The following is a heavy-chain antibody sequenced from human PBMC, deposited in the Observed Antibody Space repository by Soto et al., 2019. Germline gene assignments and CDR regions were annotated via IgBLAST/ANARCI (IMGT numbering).Heavy chain of an antibody. CDR3: SRVTYMVRGVIDNWFDP. CDR2: IIPMYGPA. Sequence: QVPLVQSGAEVKKPGSSVTVSCKASGGTFSSYAIHWVRQAPGQGLEWMGGIIPMYGPAKYAQRFQGRVTISAVESTNTVYMELTSLTSQDTAVYYCSRVTYMVRGVIDNWFDPWGHGTLVTVSS. V-gene: IGHV1-69*01. D-gene: IGHD3-10*01. J-gene: IGHJ5*02. CDR1: GGTFSSYA.